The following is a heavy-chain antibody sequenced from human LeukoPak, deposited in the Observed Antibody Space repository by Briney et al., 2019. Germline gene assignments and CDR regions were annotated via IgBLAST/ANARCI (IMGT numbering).Heavy chain of an antibody. J-gene: IGHJ4*02. D-gene: IGHD3-10*01. V-gene: IGHV3-15*01. CDR1: GFSFRNAW. CDR3: ATDLGLTMIRGVFVK. Sequence: AGGSLRPSWAADGFSFRNAWMSWVRQPPGKGLGWVGLIKSKGDSETTDTAAPVKGRFTMSRDDSKDTVYLQMYTVEDEDTAVYYCATDLGLTMIRGVFVKWGQGALVTVSS. CDR2: IKSKGDSETT.